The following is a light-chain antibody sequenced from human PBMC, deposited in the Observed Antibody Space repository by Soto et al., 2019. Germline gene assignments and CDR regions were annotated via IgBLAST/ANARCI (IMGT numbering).Light chain of an antibody. CDR2: DVS. CDR3: ASYTTSSTYV. J-gene: IGLJ1*01. V-gene: IGLV2-14*01. CDR1: SSDVGGYSY. Sequence: ALTQPSSLSGSPGPSIAISCPGNSSDVGGYSYVSWYQQQPGKAPKLVISDVSNRPSGVSDRFSGSKSGNTASLTISGLQTEDEADYYCASYTTSSTYVFGTGTKVTVL.